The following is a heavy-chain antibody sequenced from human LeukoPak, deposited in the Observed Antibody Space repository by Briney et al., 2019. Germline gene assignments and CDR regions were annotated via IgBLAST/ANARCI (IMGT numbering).Heavy chain of an antibody. V-gene: IGHV4-61*02. D-gene: IGHD6-19*01. CDR1: GFSISSGSYY. CDR3: ARDSQPPGYSGGWYIYYFDY. Sequence: SETLSLTCTVAGFSISSGSYYWSWLRQPAGKGLEWIGRIYTGGSTKYNPSLVSSVTISVNTSTNQFSLKLSSETAADTAVYYCARDSQPPGYSGGWYIYYFDYWGQGTMVTVSS. J-gene: IGHJ4*02. CDR2: IYTGGST.